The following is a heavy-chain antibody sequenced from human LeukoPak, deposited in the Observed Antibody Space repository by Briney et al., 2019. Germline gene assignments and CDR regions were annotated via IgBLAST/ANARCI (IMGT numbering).Heavy chain of an antibody. V-gene: IGHV4-4*02. CDR3: ARVVVFGVVSSDYYYYYMDV. CDR2: IYHSGST. Sequence: GSLRLSCAASGFTVSSNYMSWVRQAPGKGLEWIGEIYHSGSTNYNPSLKSRATMSVDTSKNQFSLKLSSVTAADTAVYYCARVVVFGVVSSDYYYYYMDVWAKGPRSPSP. CDR1: GFTVSSNY. D-gene: IGHD3-3*01. J-gene: IGHJ6*03.